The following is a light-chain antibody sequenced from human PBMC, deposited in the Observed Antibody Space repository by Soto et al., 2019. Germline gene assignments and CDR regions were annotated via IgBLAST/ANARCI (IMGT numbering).Light chain of an antibody. J-gene: IGLJ2*01. CDR1: SSDVGAYYY. Sequence: QSALTQPASVSGSPGQSIAISCTGTSSDVGAYYYVSWYQQKPGKAPKLMMYDVSNRPSGVSNRFSGSKSGTTASLTISGLQAEDEADYYCSSYSSSTTVVFGGGTKLTVL. CDR3: SSYSSSTTVV. V-gene: IGLV2-14*01. CDR2: DVS.